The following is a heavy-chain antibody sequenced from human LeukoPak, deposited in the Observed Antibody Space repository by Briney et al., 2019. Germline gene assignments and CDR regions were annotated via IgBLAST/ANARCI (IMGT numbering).Heavy chain of an antibody. CDR2: IYCSGST. CDR3: ASRSHIVVDHTRYYYFDY. Sequence: PSETLSLTCTVSGGSISSYYWSWIRQPPGKGLEWIGCIYCSGSTNYNPSLNSRVTISVCTSKNQFSLKLSSVPAADTAVYYCASRSHIVVDHTRYYYFDYWGQGTLVTVSS. J-gene: IGHJ4*02. V-gene: IGHV4-59*01. D-gene: IGHD2-2*01. CDR1: GGSISSYY.